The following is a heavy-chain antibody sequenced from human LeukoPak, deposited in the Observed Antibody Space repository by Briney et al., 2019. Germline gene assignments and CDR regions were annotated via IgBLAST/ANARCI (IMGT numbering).Heavy chain of an antibody. Sequence: GGSLRLSCVASGFTFSSSEMNWVRQAPGKGLEWISYITSSSRTIWYADSVKGRFTISRDNAKNSLYLQMNSLRAEDTAVYYCARELILGGQGTLVTVSS. V-gene: IGHV3-48*03. CDR2: ITSSSRTI. D-gene: IGHD2/OR15-2a*01. CDR1: GFTFSSSE. J-gene: IGHJ4*02. CDR3: ARELIL.